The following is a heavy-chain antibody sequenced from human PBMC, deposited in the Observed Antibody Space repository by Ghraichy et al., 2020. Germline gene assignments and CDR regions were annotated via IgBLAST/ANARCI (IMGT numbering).Heavy chain of an antibody. CDR3: ARESRHYEGDGYYLDR. V-gene: IGHV4-4*07. D-gene: IGHD3-3*01. CDR2: IYATRGT. CDR1: GVSINNFY. J-gene: IGHJ5*02. Sequence: SETLSLTCSVSGVSINNFYWGWIRQPAGKGLEWIGRIYATRGTDYNPSLKSRVTISMDKSNSQFSLHLNSVTAADTAVYYCARESRHYEGDGYYLDRWGQGTLVTVSA.